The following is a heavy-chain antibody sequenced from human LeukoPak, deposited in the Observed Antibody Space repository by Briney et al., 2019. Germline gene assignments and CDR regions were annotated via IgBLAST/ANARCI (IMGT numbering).Heavy chain of an antibody. CDR3: ARASGWYERGPDYYYYYMDV. J-gene: IGHJ6*03. V-gene: IGHV3-21*01. Sequence: GGSLRLSCAASVFTFSSYRMNCVRQSPGKGLEWVSSITSSTSYIFYADSVKGRFTISRDNAKNSLYLQMNSLRAEDTAVYYCARASGWYERGPDYYYYYMDVWGKGTTVTVSS. CDR1: VFTFSSYR. D-gene: IGHD6-19*01. CDR2: ITSSTSYI.